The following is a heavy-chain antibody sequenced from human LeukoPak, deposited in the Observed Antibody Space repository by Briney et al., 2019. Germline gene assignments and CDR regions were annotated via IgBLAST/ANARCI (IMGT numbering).Heavy chain of an antibody. V-gene: IGHV3-74*01. D-gene: IGHD3-10*01. CDR3: ARERVMYYYGAGSPDY. J-gene: IGHJ4*02. Sequence: PGGSLRLSCAASGFTFSSYEMNWVRQAPGKGLVWVSRINSDGSSTSYADSVKGRFTISRDNAKNTLYLQMNSLRAEDTAVYYCARERVMYYYGAGSPDYWGQGTLVTVSS. CDR2: INSDGSST. CDR1: GFTFSSYE.